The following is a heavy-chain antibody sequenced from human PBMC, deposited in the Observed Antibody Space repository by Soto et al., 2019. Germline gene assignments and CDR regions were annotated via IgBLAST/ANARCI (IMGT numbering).Heavy chain of an antibody. Sequence: GGSLRLSCAAYGFTFSSYWMHWVRQTAGKGLVWVSQINSDGSATRYTDSVKGRFTISRDNAKNTVYLQMNSLRAEDTAVYYCATLNSFGSDYWGQGTLVTVSS. J-gene: IGHJ4*02. CDR1: GFTFSSYW. CDR2: INSDGSAT. D-gene: IGHD5-18*01. CDR3: ATLNSFGSDY. V-gene: IGHV3-74*01.